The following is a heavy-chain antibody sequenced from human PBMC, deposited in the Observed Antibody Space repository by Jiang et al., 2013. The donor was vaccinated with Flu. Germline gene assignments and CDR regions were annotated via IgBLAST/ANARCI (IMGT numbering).Heavy chain of an antibody. Sequence: KPTQTLTLTCTFSGFSLSTSGVGVGWIRQPPGKALEWLALIYWNDDKRYSPSLKSRLTITKDTSKSQVVLTMTNMDPVDTATYYCARQSYSSGWYVGYYFDYWGQGTLVTVSS. CDR3: ARQSYSSGWYVGYYFDY. CDR2: IYWNDDK. D-gene: IGHD6-19*01. CDR1: GFSLSTSGVG. V-gene: IGHV2-5*01. J-gene: IGHJ4*02.